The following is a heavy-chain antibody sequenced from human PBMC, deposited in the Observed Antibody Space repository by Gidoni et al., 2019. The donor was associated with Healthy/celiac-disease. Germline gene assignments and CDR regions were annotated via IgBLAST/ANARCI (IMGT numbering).Heavy chain of an antibody. CDR3: ARDRPKSGFFWSGYTAFDY. Sequence: QVQLVQSGAEVKKPGASVKVSCKASGYTFTSYGISWVRQAPGQGLEWMGWISAYNGNTNYAQKLQGRVTMTTDTSTSTAYMELRSLRSDDTAVYYCARDRPKSGFFWSGYTAFDYWGQGTLVTVSS. D-gene: IGHD3-3*01. CDR2: ISAYNGNT. CDR1: GYTFTSYG. V-gene: IGHV1-18*01. J-gene: IGHJ4*02.